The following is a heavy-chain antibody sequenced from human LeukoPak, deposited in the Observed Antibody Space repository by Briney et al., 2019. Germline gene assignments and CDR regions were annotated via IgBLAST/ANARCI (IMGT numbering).Heavy chain of an antibody. Sequence: GGSLRLSCAASGFIVSSNYMSWVRQAPGKGLEWGSVMYSGGSTYYADSVKGRFTISRDNSKNTLYLQMNSLRAEDTAVYYCARSPMVRGVTDYYYGLDVWGQGTTVTVSS. D-gene: IGHD3-10*01. J-gene: IGHJ6*02. V-gene: IGHV3-53*01. CDR3: ARSPMVRGVTDYYYGLDV. CDR1: GFIVSSNY. CDR2: MYSGGST.